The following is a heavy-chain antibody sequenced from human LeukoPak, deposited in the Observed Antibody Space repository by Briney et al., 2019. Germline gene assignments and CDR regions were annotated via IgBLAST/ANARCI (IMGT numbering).Heavy chain of an antibody. Sequence: SETLSLTCTVSGGSINSDNYYWGWIRQPPGKGLEWIGSIFSGGSPYDNPSLNGRVTMSVDTSKSQFSLRLRSVTAADTAVYYCARSADCSRASCFMTYFDSLGQGTLVTVSS. V-gene: IGHV4-39*07. J-gene: IGHJ4*02. CDR3: ARSADCSRASCFMTYFDS. CDR1: GGSINSDNYY. D-gene: IGHD2-2*01. CDR2: IFSGGSP.